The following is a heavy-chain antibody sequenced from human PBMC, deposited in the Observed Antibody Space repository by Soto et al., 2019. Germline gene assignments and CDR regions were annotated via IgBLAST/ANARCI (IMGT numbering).Heavy chain of an antibody. D-gene: IGHD6-19*01. CDR2: ISWDGGST. CDR3: AKATVAGAAYGYYYGMDV. CDR1: GFTFDDYA. V-gene: IGHV3-43D*04. Sequence: PGGSLRLSCATSGFTFDDYAMHWVRQAPGKGLEWVSLISWDGGSTYYADSVKGRFTISRDNSKNSLYLQMNSLRAEDTAVYYCAKATVAGAAYGYYYGMDVWGQGTTVTVSS. J-gene: IGHJ6*02.